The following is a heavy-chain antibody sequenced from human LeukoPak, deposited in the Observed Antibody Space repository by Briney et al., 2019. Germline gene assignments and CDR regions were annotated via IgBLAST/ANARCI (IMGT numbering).Heavy chain of an antibody. V-gene: IGHV3-21*01. CDR2: ISSSSSYI. D-gene: IGHD4-17*01. CDR1: GFTFSSYS. J-gene: IGHJ4*02. Sequence: GGSLRLSCAASGFTFSSYSMNWVRQAPGKGLEWVSSISSSSSYIYYADSVKGRFTISRDNAKNSLYLQMNSLRAEDTAVYYCARDQSYGDPYLYYFDYWGQGTLVTVSS. CDR3: ARDQSYGDPYLYYFDY.